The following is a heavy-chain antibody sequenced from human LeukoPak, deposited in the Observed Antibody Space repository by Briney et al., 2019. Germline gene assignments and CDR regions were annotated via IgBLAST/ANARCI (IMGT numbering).Heavy chain of an antibody. CDR1: GYTFTGFY. J-gene: IGHJ5*02. CDR2: INANSGDT. V-gene: IGHV1-2*02. Sequence: ASVKVSCKASGYTFTGFYMHWVRQAPGQGLERMGWINANSGDTDYSQRFRGRVTMTRDTSISTAYMELSRLRSDDTAVYYCAREGREFDWLNNWGQGTLVTVSS. CDR3: AREGREFDWLNN.